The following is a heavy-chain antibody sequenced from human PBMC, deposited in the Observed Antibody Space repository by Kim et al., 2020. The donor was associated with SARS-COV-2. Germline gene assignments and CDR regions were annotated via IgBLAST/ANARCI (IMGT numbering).Heavy chain of an antibody. CDR2: IWYDGSNK. V-gene: IGHV3-33*01. D-gene: IGHD1-26*01. J-gene: IGHJ4*02. Sequence: GGSLRLSCAASGFTFSSYGMHWVRQAPGKGLEWVAVIWYDGSNKYYADSVKGRFTISRDNSKNTLYLQMNSLRAEDTAVYYCARDQAVQARPWERGQVDYWGQGTLVTVSS. CDR1: GFTFSSYG. CDR3: ARDQAVQARPWERGQVDY.